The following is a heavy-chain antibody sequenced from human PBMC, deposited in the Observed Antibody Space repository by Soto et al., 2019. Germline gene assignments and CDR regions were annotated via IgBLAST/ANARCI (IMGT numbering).Heavy chain of an antibody. Sequence: PSETLSLTCTVSGGSISSYYWSWIRQPPGKGLEWIGYIYYSGSTNYNPSLKSRVTISVDTSKNQFSLKLSSVTAADTAVYYCARWRPYCSGGSCYSSTLVKLRFPRYWYFDLWGRGTLVTVSS. CDR1: GGSISSYY. V-gene: IGHV4-59*01. D-gene: IGHD2-15*01. J-gene: IGHJ2*01. CDR2: IYYSGST. CDR3: ARWRPYCSGGSCYSSTLVKLRFPRYWYFDL.